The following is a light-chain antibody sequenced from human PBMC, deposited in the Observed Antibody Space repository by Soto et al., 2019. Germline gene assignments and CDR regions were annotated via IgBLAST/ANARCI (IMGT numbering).Light chain of an antibody. CDR1: SSDVGGYNY. Sequence: QSALTQPRSVSGSPGQSVTISCTGTSSDVGGYNYVSWYQQHPGKAPKLMIYDVSKRPSGVPDRFSGSKSGNTASLTISRLQDEDEADYYCCSYAGSYYVFGTGTKVTVL. J-gene: IGLJ1*01. CDR2: DVS. CDR3: CSYAGSYYV. V-gene: IGLV2-11*01.